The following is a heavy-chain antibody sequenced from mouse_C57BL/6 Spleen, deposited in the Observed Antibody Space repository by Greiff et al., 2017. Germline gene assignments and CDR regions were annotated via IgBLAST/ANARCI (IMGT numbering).Heavy chain of an antibody. J-gene: IGHJ2*01. Sequence: EVQLVESGPVLVKPGASVKMSCKASGYTFTDYYMNWVKQSHGKSLEWIGVINPYNGGTSYNQKFKGKATLTVDKSSSTAYMELNSLTSEDSAVYYCAKVVYDGYYYFDYWGQGTTLTVSS. V-gene: IGHV1-19*01. D-gene: IGHD2-3*01. CDR1: GYTFTDYY. CDR3: AKVVYDGYYYFDY. CDR2: INPYNGGT.